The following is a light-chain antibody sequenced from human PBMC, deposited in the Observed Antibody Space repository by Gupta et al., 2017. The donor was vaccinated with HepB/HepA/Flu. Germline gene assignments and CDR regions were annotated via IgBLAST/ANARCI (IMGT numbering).Light chain of an antibody. CDR3: SSYTTSSTLV. J-gene: IGLJ2*01. Sequence: QSALTQPPSVSGSPGQSVTISCTGTSSDVGGYDRVSWYQQPSGTAPKLIIYDVHNRPSGVPDRFSGSKSGNTASLTISGLQAEDEADYYCSSYTTSSTLVFAGGTKLTVL. V-gene: IGLV2-18*02. CDR1: SSDVGGYDR. CDR2: DVH.